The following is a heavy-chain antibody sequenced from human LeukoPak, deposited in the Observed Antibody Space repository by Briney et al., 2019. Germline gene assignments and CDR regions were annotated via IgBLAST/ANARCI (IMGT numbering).Heavy chain of an antibody. D-gene: IGHD1-26*01. CDR2: IYYSGST. CDR1: GGSISSYY. J-gene: IGHJ5*02. V-gene: IGHV4-59*08. Sequence: PSETLSLTCTVSGGSISSYYWSWIRQPPGKGLEWIGYIYYSGSTNYNPSLKSRVTISVDTSKNQFSLKLSSVTAADTAVYYCARFRIDEGELHNWFDPWGQGTLVTVSS. CDR3: ARFRIDEGELHNWFDP.